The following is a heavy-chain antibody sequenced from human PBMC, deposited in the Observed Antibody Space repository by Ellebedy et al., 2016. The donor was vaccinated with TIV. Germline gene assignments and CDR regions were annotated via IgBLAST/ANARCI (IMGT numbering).Heavy chain of an antibody. J-gene: IGHJ4*02. CDR1: GGTFSSYA. CDR3: ARVGGGHSSSWYSGY. D-gene: IGHD6-13*01. V-gene: IGHV1-69*13. CDR2: IIPIFGTA. Sequence: AASVKVSCKASGGTFSSYAISWVRQAPGQGLEWMGGIIPIFGTANYAQKFQGRVTITADESTSTAYMELSSLRSEDTAVYYCARVGGGHSSSWYSGYWGQGTLVTVSS.